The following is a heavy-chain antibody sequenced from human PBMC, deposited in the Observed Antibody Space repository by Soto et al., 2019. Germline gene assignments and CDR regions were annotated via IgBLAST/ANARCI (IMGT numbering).Heavy chain of an antibody. V-gene: IGHV3-33*01. CDR1: GFTFSNYG. Sequence: GGSLRLSCAASGFTFSNYGMHWVRQAPGKGLEWVAVIWYDGSNKYYADSVKGRFTISRDNSKNTLYLQMNSLRAEDTAVYYCARDGVGYYDSSGYSAYFQHWGQGT. CDR2: IWYDGSNK. CDR3: ARDGVGYYDSSGYSAYFQH. D-gene: IGHD3-22*01. J-gene: IGHJ1*01.